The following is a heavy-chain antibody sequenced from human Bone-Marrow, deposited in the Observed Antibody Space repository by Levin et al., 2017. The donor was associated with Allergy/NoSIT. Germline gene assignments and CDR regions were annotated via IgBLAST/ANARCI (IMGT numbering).Heavy chain of an antibody. CDR2: IYSDGST. CDR3: ASGGDSPST. Sequence: QHGESLKISCAVSGFTVSNNYISWVRQAPGKGLEWVSVIYSDGSTYYTDSAKGRFTISRDNSKNTVYLQMNSLTTEDTAVYYCASGGDSPSTWGQGTLVTVSS. CDR1: GFTVSNNY. D-gene: IGHD4-23*01. J-gene: IGHJ5*02. V-gene: IGHV3-66*01.